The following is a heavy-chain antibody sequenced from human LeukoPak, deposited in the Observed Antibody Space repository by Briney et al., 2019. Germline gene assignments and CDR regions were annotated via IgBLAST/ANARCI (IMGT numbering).Heavy chain of an antibody. CDR2: IIPIFGTA. CDR3: ARGADGDYYY. Sequence: ASVKVSCKASGGTFSSYAISWVRQAPGQGLEWMGRIIPIFGTANYAQKFQGRVTITTDESTSTAYMELRSLRSDDTAVYYCARGADGDYYYWGQGTLVTVSS. V-gene: IGHV1-69*05. J-gene: IGHJ4*02. CDR1: GGTFSSYA. D-gene: IGHD4-17*01.